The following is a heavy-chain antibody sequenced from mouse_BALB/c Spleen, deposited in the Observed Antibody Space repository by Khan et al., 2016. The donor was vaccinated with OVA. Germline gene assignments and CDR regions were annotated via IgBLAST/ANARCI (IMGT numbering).Heavy chain of an antibody. J-gene: IGHJ3*01. Sequence: QVQLKQSGAELVKPGASVKLSCKASGYTFTSFYMYWVKQRPGQGLEWIGEISPNNGGTNVNEKFKSKATLTVDKSSSTAYMELSSLTSEDSAVYYCTRGGYGSPFAYWGQGTLVTVSA. D-gene: IGHD1-1*01. CDR1: GYTFTSFY. CDR3: TRGGYGSPFAY. V-gene: IGHV1S81*02. CDR2: ISPNNGGT.